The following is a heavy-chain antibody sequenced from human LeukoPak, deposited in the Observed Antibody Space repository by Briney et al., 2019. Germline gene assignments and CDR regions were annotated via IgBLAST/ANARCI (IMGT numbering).Heavy chain of an antibody. Sequence: SETLSLTCAVYGGSFSGYYWSWIRQPPAKGLEWIGEINHSGSTNYNPSLKSRVTISVDTPKNQFSLKLSSVTAADTAVYYCARGRHSGSYYARPHWFDPWGQGTLVTVSS. CDR3: ARGRHSGSYYARPHWFDP. V-gene: IGHV4-34*01. CDR2: INHSGST. J-gene: IGHJ5*02. CDR1: GGSFSGYY. D-gene: IGHD1-26*01.